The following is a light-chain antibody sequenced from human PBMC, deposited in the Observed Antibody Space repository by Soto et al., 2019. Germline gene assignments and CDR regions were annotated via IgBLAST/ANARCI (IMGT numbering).Light chain of an antibody. CDR3: QQYNRLWT. CDR2: KAS. CDR1: QSISSW. J-gene: IGKJ1*01. Sequence: DIQMTQSPSTLSASVGAIVTITCRASQSISSWLAWYQQKPWKAPMLLIYKASSLESGVPSRLRGSGSGTEFTLTISSLQPDDFATYYCQQYNRLWTFGQGTKVEIK. V-gene: IGKV1-5*03.